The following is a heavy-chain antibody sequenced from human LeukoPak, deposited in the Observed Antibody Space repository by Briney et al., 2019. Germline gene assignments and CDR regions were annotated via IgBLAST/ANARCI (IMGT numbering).Heavy chain of an antibody. V-gene: IGHV3-30*04. J-gene: IGHJ4*02. Sequence: PGGSLRLSCAASGFTFSSYAMHWVRQAPGKGLEWVAVISYDGSNKYYADSVKGRFTISRDNSKNTLYLQMNSLRAEDRAVYYCASILLWYVYDYWGQGTLVTVSS. D-gene: IGHD3-10*01. CDR3: ASILLWYVYDY. CDR2: ISYDGSNK. CDR1: GFTFSSYA.